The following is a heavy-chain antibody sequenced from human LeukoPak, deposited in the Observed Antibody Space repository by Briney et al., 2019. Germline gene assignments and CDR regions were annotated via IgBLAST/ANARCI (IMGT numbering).Heavy chain of an antibody. D-gene: IGHD3-10*01. Sequence: ASVNVSCKASGYTFTSYGISWVRQAPGQGLEWMGWISAYNGNTNYPQKLQGRVTMTTDTSTSTAYMELRSLRSDDTAVYYCARAPVYGSGSYYRPLIYYYYYMDVWGKGTTVTISS. J-gene: IGHJ6*03. V-gene: IGHV1-18*01. CDR3: ARAPVYGSGSYYRPLIYYYYYMDV. CDR1: GYTFTSYG. CDR2: ISAYNGNT.